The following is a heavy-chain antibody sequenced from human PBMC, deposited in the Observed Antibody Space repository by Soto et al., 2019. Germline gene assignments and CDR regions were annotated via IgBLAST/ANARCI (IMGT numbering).Heavy chain of an antibody. J-gene: IGHJ4*02. CDR3: ARIRIAEAGNNFDY. Sequence: QVTLKESGPVLVKPTETLTLTCTVSGFLLSNGRVGVSWIRQPPGKALEWLAHIFSNDEKSYSTSLKSRLSISKDTSKSQVVLTLTNMDPVDTATYYCARIRIAEAGNNFDYWGQGTLVTVSS. V-gene: IGHV2-26*01. D-gene: IGHD6-13*01. CDR2: IFSNDEK. CDR1: GFLLSNGRVG.